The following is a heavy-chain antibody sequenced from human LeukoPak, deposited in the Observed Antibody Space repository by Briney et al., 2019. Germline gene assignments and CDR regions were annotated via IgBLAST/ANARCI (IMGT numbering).Heavy chain of an antibody. J-gene: IGHJ5*02. CDR1: GVSISSGDYY. V-gene: IGHV4-30-4*01. CDR3: ARPYYYDSRIDP. Sequence: SETLSLTCTVSGVSISSGDYYWSWIRQPPGKGLEWIGYTYYSGSTHYNPSLKSRVTISVDTSKNQFSQKLSSVTAADTAVYYCARPYYYDSRIDPWGQGTRVTVSS. D-gene: IGHD3-22*01. CDR2: TYYSGST.